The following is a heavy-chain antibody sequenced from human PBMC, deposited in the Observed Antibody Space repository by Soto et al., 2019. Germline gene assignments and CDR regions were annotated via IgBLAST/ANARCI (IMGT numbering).Heavy chain of an antibody. Sequence: QITLKESGPTLVKPTQTLTLTCSFSGFAFSTSRVGVVWIRQSPGKALEWLALVYWDDDKLYSPSLESRLTITQDTSKNPVVLAVTDMDPVDTATYFCVHLPYESGRRHFDSWGQGTLVTVSS. CDR1: GFAFSTSRVG. D-gene: IGHD3-10*01. CDR2: VYWDDDK. CDR3: VHLPYESGRRHFDS. J-gene: IGHJ4*02. V-gene: IGHV2-5*02.